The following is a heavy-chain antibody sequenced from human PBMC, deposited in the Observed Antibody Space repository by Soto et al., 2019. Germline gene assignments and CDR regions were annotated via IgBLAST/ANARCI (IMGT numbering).Heavy chain of an antibody. J-gene: IGHJ4*02. CDR2: SHQSGNT. V-gene: IGHV4-4*02. Sequence: QVQLQESGPGLVKPSGTLSLTCAVSGVCISSNDWWTWVRQPRGKGLEWIGESHQSGNTNYNSSLESRVTISVDKSKNQFSLKLNSVTVADTAVYYCATRDSGRFYWGQGTLVTVSS. CDR1: GVCISSNDW. D-gene: IGHD6-13*01. CDR3: ATRDSGRFY.